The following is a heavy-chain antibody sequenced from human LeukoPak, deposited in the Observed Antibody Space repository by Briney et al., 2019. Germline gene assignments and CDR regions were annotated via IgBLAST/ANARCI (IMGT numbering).Heavy chain of an antibody. D-gene: IGHD5-12*01. CDR3: ARDRGYTQDY. Sequence: GGSLRLSCAASGFTFSTYWMSWVRQAPGKGLEWVAHINEDGSKKEYVDSVKGRFTVSRDNAKNTLYLQMNSLRAEDTAVYYCARDRGYTQDYWGQGTLVTVSS. J-gene: IGHJ4*02. V-gene: IGHV3-7*01. CDR1: GFTFSTYW. CDR2: INEDGSKK.